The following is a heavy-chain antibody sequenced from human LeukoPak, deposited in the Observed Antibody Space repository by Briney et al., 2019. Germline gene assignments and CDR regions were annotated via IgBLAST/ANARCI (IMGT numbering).Heavy chain of an antibody. CDR3: ATGAGCGY. CDR1: GFTFSGYW. J-gene: IGHJ4*02. Sequence: GGSLRLSCAASGFTFSGYWMTWVRQAPGKGLEWVANIKQDGSERNYVDSVKGRFTISRDNAKNSLYLQTNTLRDEDTAVYYCATGAGCGYWGQGTLVTVSS. CDR2: IKQDGSER. D-gene: IGHD6-19*01. V-gene: IGHV3-7*03.